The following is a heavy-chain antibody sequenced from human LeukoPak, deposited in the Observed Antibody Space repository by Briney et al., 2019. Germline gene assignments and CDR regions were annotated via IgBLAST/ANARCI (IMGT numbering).Heavy chain of an antibody. CDR2: IHPGDSDT. J-gene: IGHJ5*02. Sequence: GESLKISCKGSGYSFTSYWIGWVRQMPGKGLEWMGIIHPGDSDTRYSPSFQGQVTISADKSISTAYLQWSSLKASDTAMYYCARVGPWDCGDDCYSSWFDPWGQGTLVTVSS. CDR1: GYSFTSYW. V-gene: IGHV5-51*01. D-gene: IGHD2-21*02. CDR3: ARVGPWDCGDDCYSSWFDP.